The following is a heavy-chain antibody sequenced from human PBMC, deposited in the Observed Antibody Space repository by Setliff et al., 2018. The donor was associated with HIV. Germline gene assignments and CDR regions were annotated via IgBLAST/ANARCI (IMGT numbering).Heavy chain of an antibody. CDR2: MYHGGST. V-gene: IGHV4-38-2*02. CDR3: ARDVGRLDYFDY. Sequence: SETLSLTCTVSGYSISSGYYWGWIRQPPGKGLEWIGSMYHGGSTYFNPSLKSRLTISVDTSTNQFSLNLTSVTAADTAVYYCARDVGRLDYFDYWGQGTLVTVSS. J-gene: IGHJ4*02. CDR1: GYSISSGYY. D-gene: IGHD2-15*01.